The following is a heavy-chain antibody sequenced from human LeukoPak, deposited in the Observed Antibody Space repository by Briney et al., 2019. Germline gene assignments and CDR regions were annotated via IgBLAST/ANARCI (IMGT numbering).Heavy chain of an antibody. CDR2: IYPGDSDI. J-gene: IGHJ5*02. CDR3: ASSEGVYYYAS. CDR1: GYSFPSYW. V-gene: IGHV5-51*01. Sequence: GESLKISCKGSGYSFPSYWIGWVRQMPGKGLEWMGIIYPGDSDIRYSPSFQGQVTISADKSISTAYLQWSSLKASDTAIYYCASSEGVYYYASWGQGTLVTVSS. D-gene: IGHD3-10*01.